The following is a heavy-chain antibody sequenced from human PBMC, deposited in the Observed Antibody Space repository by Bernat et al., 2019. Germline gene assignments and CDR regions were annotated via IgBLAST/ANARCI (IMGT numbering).Heavy chain of an antibody. Sequence: QVQLVESGGGVVQPGRSLRLSCAASGFTFSSYGMHWVRQAPGKGLEWVAVISYDGSNKYYADSVKGRFTISRDNSKNTLYLQMNSLRAEDTAVYYCAKDLGYSRYEEVSGAFDIWGQGTMVTVSS. J-gene: IGHJ3*02. CDR2: ISYDGSNK. CDR1: GFTFSSYG. CDR3: AKDLGYSRYEEVSGAFDI. D-gene: IGHD5-12*01. V-gene: IGHV3-30*18.